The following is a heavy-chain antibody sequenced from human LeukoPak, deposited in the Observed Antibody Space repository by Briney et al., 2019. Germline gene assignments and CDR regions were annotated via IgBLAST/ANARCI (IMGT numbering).Heavy chain of an antibody. V-gene: IGHV3-23*01. CDR3: AKRGVVIRVILVGFHREAYYFDS. CDR2: ISDSGGRT. Sequence: HPGGSLRLSCAVSGITVSNYGMAWVRQAPGKGLEWVAGISDSGGRTNYADSVKGRFTISRDNPKNTLYLQMSSLRAEDTAVYFCAKRGVVIRVILVGFHREAYYFDSWGQGALVTVSS. D-gene: IGHD3-22*01. J-gene: IGHJ4*02. CDR1: GITVSNYG.